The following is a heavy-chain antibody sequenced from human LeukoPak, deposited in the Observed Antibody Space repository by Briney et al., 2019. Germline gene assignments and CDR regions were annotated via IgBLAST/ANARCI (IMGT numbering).Heavy chain of an antibody. V-gene: IGHV1-69*05. CDR1: GYTLTELS. Sequence: ASVKVSCKVSGYTLTELSMHWVRQAPGQGLEWMGGIIPIFGTANYAQKFQGRVTITTDESTSTAYMELSSLRSEDTAVYYCASGVIAKGAFDIWGRGTMVTVSS. CDR3: ASGVIAKGAFDI. D-gene: IGHD2-21*01. CDR2: IIPIFGTA. J-gene: IGHJ3*02.